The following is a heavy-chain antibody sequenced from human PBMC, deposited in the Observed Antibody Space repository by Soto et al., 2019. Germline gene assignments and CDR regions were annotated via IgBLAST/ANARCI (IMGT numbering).Heavy chain of an antibody. Sequence: GWSLRLSCAASGFTFSTYGMHLVRQTPGKGLEWVALIWSHGNSERYADSVKGRFTISRDNSKNTLYLQMDSLRAEDTAVYYCASEFDGSSRYFEYWGQGTLVTVSS. J-gene: IGHJ4*02. D-gene: IGHD2-2*03. CDR2: IWSHGNSE. V-gene: IGHV3-33*01. CDR3: ASEFDGSSRYFEY. CDR1: GFTFSTYG.